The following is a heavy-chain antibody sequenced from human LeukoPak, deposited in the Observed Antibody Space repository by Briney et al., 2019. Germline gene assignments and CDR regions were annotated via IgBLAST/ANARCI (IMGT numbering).Heavy chain of an antibody. V-gene: IGHV3-73*01. CDR1: GFTFSGSA. CDR3: TSMVGARPIGYYYYYYYMDV. D-gene: IGHD2-8*01. Sequence: GGSLRLSCAACGFTFSGSAMHWVRQASGKGLEWVGSIRSKANSYATAYAASVKGRFTISRDDSKNTAYLQMNRLKTEDTAVYYCTSMVGARPIGYYYYYYYMDVWGKGTTVTVSS. CDR2: IRSKANSYAT. J-gene: IGHJ6*03.